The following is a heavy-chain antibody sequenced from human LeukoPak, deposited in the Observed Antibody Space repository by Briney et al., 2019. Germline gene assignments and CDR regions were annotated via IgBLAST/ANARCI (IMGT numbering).Heavy chain of an antibody. J-gene: IGHJ4*02. CDR3: ARVRVGYCTSTSCQYFEY. D-gene: IGHD2-2*01. Sequence: GGSLRLSCAASGFTFSTYPMHWVRQAPGKGLERVAFVSYDGSNKYYADSVKGRFTVSRDNSKNTLFLQINSLRTEDTAVYYCARVRVGYCTSTSCQYFEYWGQGTLVSVSS. V-gene: IGHV3-30*04. CDR1: GFTFSTYP. CDR2: VSYDGSNK.